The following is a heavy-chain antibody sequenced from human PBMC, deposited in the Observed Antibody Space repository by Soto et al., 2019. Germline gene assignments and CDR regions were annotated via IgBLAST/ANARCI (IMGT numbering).Heavy chain of an antibody. CDR1: GYTFTNYG. D-gene: IGHD6-6*01. V-gene: IGHV1-18*01. Sequence: QVQLLQSGAEVKKPGASVKVSCKASGYTFTNYGITWVRQAPGQGLEWMGWISAYNGDTHYTQTLQGRDTMTTDTSTITAYMELRGLRSDDTAVYYCARVRRLVGYFYYYMDVWGKGTMVTVSS. CDR3: ARVRRLVGYFYYYMDV. CDR2: ISAYNGDT. J-gene: IGHJ6*03.